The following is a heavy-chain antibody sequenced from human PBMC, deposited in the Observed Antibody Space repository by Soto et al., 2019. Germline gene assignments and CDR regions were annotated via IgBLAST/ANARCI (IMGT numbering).Heavy chain of an antibody. D-gene: IGHD6-13*01. Sequence: SLRFSCAASGFTFSSHAMTWVRQAPGKGLEWVSGLSGSGGSIYYADSVKGRFTISRDNSMNTLYLQMKTLRAEDTAVYYCAKVSSSWYAGFFDLWGQGTPVTVSS. V-gene: IGHV3-23*01. J-gene: IGHJ4*02. CDR3: AKVSSSWYAGFFDL. CDR1: GFTFSSHA. CDR2: LSGSGGSI.